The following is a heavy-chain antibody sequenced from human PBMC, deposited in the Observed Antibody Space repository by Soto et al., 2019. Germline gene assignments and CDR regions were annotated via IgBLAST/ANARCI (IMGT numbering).Heavy chain of an antibody. D-gene: IGHD6-13*01. V-gene: IGHV3-23*01. J-gene: IGHJ4*02. CDR3: ARWPQQLGGFDY. CDR1: GFTCSSYA. CDR2: ISGSGGST. Sequence: GSLRLSCAASGFTCSSYAMSWVRQAQGKGLEWVSAISGSGGSTYYADSVKGRFTISRDNSKNTLYLQMNSLRAEDTAVYYCARWPQQLGGFDYWGQGTLVTAPQ.